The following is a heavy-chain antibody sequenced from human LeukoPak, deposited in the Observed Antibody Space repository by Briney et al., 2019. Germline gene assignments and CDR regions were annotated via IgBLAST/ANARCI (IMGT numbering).Heavy chain of an antibody. CDR2: IYYSGST. CDR3: AREVYSNSFDY. J-gene: IGHJ4*02. V-gene: IGHV4-59*01. D-gene: IGHD4-11*01. CDR1: GGSFSGYY. Sequence: TSETLSLTCAVYGGSFSGYYWSWIRQPPGKGLEWIGYIYYSGSTNYNPSLKSRVTISVDTSKNQFSLKLSSVTAADTAVYYCAREVYSNSFDYWGQGTLVTVSS.